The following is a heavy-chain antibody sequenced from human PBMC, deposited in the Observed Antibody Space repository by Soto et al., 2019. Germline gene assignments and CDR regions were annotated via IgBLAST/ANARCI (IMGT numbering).Heavy chain of an antibody. CDR1: GFTFSSYG. Sequence: QVQLVESGGGVVQPGRSLRLSCAASGFTFSSYGMHWVRQAPGKGLEWVAVIWYDGSNKYYADSVKGRFTISRDNSKNTLYLQMNSLRAEDTAVYYCARNRGSSGYDYGQGDAFDIWGQGTMVTVSS. CDR3: ARNRGSSGYDYGQGDAFDI. J-gene: IGHJ3*02. D-gene: IGHD3-22*01. CDR2: IWYDGSNK. V-gene: IGHV3-33*01.